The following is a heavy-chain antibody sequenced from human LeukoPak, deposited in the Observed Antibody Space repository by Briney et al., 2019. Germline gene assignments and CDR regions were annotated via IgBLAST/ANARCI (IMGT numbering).Heavy chain of an antibody. CDR3: ARGRRYRYFDY. J-gene: IGHJ4*02. D-gene: IGHD1-14*01. CDR1: GGSISSGGYS. CDR2: IYHSGST. V-gene: IGHV4-30-2*01. Sequence: SQTLSLTCAVSGGSISSGGYSWSWIRQPPGKGLEWIGYIYHSGSTYYNPSLKSRVTISVDTSKNQFSLKLSSVTAADTAVYYCARGRRYRYFDYWGQGTLVTVSS.